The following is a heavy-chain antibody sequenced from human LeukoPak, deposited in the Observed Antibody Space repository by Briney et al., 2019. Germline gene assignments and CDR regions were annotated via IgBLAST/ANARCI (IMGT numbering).Heavy chain of an antibody. J-gene: IGHJ4*02. CDR1: GFTFSSYA. CDR3: AKDVDDFWSGYPYYFDY. V-gene: IGHV3-23*01. D-gene: IGHD3-3*01. Sequence: GGSLRLSCAASGFTFSSYAMSWVRQAPGKGLEWVSAISGSGGSTYYADSVKGRFTISRDNSKNTLYLQMNSLRAEDTAVYYCAKDVDDFWSGYPYYFDYWGQGTLVTVSS. CDR2: ISGSGGST.